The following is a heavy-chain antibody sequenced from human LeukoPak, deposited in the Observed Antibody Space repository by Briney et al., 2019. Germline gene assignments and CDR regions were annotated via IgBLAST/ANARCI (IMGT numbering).Heavy chain of an antibody. D-gene: IGHD2-15*01. J-gene: IGHJ2*01. CDR3: ASSGYCSGGTCYLRYWYFDL. V-gene: IGHV3-23*01. CDR2: ISGSGDST. CDR1: GFTFSSYA. Sequence: PGGSLRLSCTASGFTFSSYAMSWVRQAPGKGLEWVSSISGSGDSTYYADSVKGRFTVSRDNSKSTLYLQMNTLRAEDAAVYYCASSGYCSGGTCYLRYWYFDLWGRGTLVTVSS.